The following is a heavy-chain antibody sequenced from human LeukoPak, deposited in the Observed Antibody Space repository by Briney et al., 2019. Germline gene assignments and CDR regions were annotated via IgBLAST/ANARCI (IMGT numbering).Heavy chain of an antibody. CDR1: GGSISSYY. D-gene: IGHD5-24*01. Sequence: SETLSLTCTVSGGSISSYYWSWIRQPPGKGLEWIGYIYYSGSTNYNPSLKSRVTVLVDTSKNQFSLKLSSVTAADTAVYYCARDEGDGYNRYWGQGTLVTVSS. J-gene: IGHJ4*02. V-gene: IGHV4-59*01. CDR3: ARDEGDGYNRY. CDR2: IYYSGST.